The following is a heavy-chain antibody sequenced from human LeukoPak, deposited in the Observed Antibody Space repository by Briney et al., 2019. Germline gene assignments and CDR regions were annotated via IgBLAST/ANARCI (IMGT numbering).Heavy chain of an antibody. D-gene: IGHD3-22*01. Sequence: SETLSLTCTVSGGSISNYYWGWLRQPPGKGLEWVGYIDSRGTTNYNSSLKSRATISVDTSKNQFSLKLNSVTAADTAVYYCARVGDRSGYYWYFDLWGRGTLVTVSS. V-gene: IGHV4-4*09. J-gene: IGHJ2*01. CDR1: GGSISNYY. CDR3: ARVGDRSGYYWYFDL. CDR2: IDSRGTT.